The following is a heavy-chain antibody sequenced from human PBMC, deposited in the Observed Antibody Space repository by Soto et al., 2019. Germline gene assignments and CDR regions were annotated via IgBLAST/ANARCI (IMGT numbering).Heavy chain of an antibody. Sequence: EVQLVESGGDLVQAGGSLRLSYAASGFTFNSYAMNWVRHTPGKGLEWVSYISASGETKHYADSVKGRFTISRDNGRNSLFLQMNSLRDEDTAVYYCARDSTYYYDTSGYCVYWGQGTLVTVFS. CDR3: ARDSTYYYDTSGYCVY. D-gene: IGHD3-22*01. J-gene: IGHJ4*02. CDR2: ISASGETK. CDR1: GFTFNSYA. V-gene: IGHV3-48*02.